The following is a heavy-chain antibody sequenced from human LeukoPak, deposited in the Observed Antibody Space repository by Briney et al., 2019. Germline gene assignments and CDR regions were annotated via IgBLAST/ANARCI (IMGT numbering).Heavy chain of an antibody. CDR2: IYYSGST. CDR3: AGLGYSSSRTLDY. V-gene: IGHV4-39*01. Sequence: SETLSLTCTVSGGSIGSSSYYWGWIRQPPGKGLEWIGSIYYSGSTYYNPSLKSRVTISVDTSKNQFSLKLSSVTAADTAVYYCAGLGYSSSRTLDYWGQGTLVTVSS. J-gene: IGHJ4*02. D-gene: IGHD6-13*01. CDR1: GGSIGSSSYY.